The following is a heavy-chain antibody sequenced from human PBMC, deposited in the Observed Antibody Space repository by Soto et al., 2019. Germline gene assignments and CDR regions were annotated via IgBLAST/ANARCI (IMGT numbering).Heavy chain of an antibody. J-gene: IGHJ4*02. CDR3: ARVKSGSPIDY. CDR2: IYYSGST. CDR1: GGSISSYY. D-gene: IGHD1-26*01. V-gene: IGHV4-59*01. Sequence: TSETLSLTCTVSGGSISSYYWSWIRQPPGKGLEWIGYIYYSGSTNYNPSLKSRVTISVDTSKNQFSLKLSSVTAADTAVYYCARVKSGSPIDYWGQGTLVTVSS.